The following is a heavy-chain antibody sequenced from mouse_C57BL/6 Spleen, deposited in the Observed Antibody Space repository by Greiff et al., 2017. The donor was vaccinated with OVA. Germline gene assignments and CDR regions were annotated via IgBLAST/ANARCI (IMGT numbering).Heavy chain of an antibody. CDR3: TMDYYGSSYAMDY. V-gene: IGHV6-3*01. D-gene: IGHD1-1*01. CDR1: GFTFSNYW. Sequence: EVKLQESGGGLVQPGGSMKLSCVASGFTFSNYWMNWVRQSPEKGLEWVAQISLKSDNFATNYAETVKGRFTISRDDSKSSVYLLMNNLSAEDTGIYCGTMDYYGSSYAMDYWGQGTSVTVSS. J-gene: IGHJ4*01. CDR2: ISLKSDNFAT.